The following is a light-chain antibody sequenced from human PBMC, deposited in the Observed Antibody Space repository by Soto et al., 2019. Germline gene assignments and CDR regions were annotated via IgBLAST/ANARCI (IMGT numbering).Light chain of an antibody. V-gene: IGKV1-39*01. Sequence: DIQMTQSPSSLSASVGDRVTITCRASQSITTYLNWYQQKPGKAPKLLIYAASGLQSGVPSRFSGSGSGTDCTLTVSSLPPEDFATYYCQQTYSRVTFGQGTKVEIK. J-gene: IGKJ1*01. CDR3: QQTYSRVT. CDR1: QSITTY. CDR2: AAS.